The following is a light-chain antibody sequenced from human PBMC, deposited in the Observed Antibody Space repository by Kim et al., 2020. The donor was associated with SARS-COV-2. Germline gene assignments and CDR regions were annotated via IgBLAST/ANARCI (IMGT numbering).Light chain of an antibody. J-gene: IGKJ1*01. CDR3: QQYDNLRWT. Sequence: DIQMTQSPSSLSVSVGDRVTITCQASQDISNYLNWRLQKPGKAPNLLIYDASHLETGVPLRFSGSGSGTNFTFTISGLQPEDIATYYCQQYDNLRWTFGQGTKVDIK. V-gene: IGKV1-33*01. CDR2: DAS. CDR1: QDISNY.